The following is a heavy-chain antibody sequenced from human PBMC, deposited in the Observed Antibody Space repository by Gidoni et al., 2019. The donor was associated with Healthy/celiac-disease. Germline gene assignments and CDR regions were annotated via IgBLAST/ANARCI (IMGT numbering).Heavy chain of an antibody. J-gene: IGHJ4*02. CDR2: ISSSSSYI. Sequence: EVQLVVSGGGLVKPGGSLRLSCAASGFTFSSYSMNWVRHAPGKGLEWVSSISSSSSYIYYEDAVKGRFTISRDNAKNSLYLQRNSLRAEDTAVYYCARDRWFGELSYFDYWGQGTLVTVSS. CDR1: GFTFSSYS. CDR3: ARDRWFGELSYFDY. V-gene: IGHV3-21*01. D-gene: IGHD3-10*01.